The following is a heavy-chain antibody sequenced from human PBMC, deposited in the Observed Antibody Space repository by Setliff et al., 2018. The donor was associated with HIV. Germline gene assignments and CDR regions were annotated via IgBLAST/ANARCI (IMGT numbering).Heavy chain of an antibody. D-gene: IGHD3-9*01. J-gene: IGHJ3*02. Sequence: PSETLSLTCTVSGGSISSDTFYWSWIRQPAGKGLEWIGHVYARGNTNYNPSLKSRVTISVDTSKSQFSLKLTSGTAADTAVYYCTRHAGREYDILNGRAFDALDIWGQGTKVTVS. CDR2: VYARGNT. V-gene: IGHV4-61*09. CDR1: GGSISSDTFY. CDR3: TRHAGREYDILNGRAFDALDI.